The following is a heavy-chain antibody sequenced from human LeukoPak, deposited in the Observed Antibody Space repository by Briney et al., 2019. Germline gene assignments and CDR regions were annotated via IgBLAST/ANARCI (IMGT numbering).Heavy chain of an antibody. V-gene: IGHV4-31*03. CDR3: ASIFDNSAGY. CDR2: IYYSGSS. D-gene: IGHD1-1*01. CDR1: GGSINNGGYY. J-gene: IGHJ4*02. Sequence: SETLSLTCTVSGGSINNGGYYWSWIRQHPGKGLEWIGYIYYSGSSYYNPSLRSRVTISVDTSKNHFSLKLSSVTAADTAVYYCASIFDNSAGYWGQGTLVTVSS.